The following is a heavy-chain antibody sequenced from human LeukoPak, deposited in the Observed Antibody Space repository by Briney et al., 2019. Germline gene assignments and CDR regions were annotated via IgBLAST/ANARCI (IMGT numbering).Heavy chain of an antibody. CDR1: GFTFSSYS. V-gene: IGHV3-48*04. CDR2: ISSSSSTI. CDR3: ARTGIAVAGTPSDFDY. Sequence: GGSLRLSCAPSGFTFSSYSMNWVRQAPGKGLEWVSYISSSSSTIYYADSVKGRFTISRDNAKNSLYLQMNSLRTEDTAVYYCARTGIAVAGTPSDFDYWGQGTLVTVSS. J-gene: IGHJ4*02. D-gene: IGHD6-19*01.